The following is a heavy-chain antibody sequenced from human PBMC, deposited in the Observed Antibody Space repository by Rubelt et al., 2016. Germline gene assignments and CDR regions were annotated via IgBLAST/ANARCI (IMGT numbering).Heavy chain of an antibody. Sequence: QVQLQESGPGLVKPSETLSLTCTVSGGSISSSSYYWGWIRQPPGKGLEWIGSIYYSGSTYYNPSLKSRVTISVDTSKNQFSRKLSSVTAADTAVYYCARHEYAAGNVNYFDYWGQGTLVTVSS. CDR2: IYYSGST. CDR1: GGSISSSSYY. CDR3: ARHEYAAGNVNYFDY. V-gene: IGHV4-39*01. D-gene: IGHD6-13*01. J-gene: IGHJ4*02.